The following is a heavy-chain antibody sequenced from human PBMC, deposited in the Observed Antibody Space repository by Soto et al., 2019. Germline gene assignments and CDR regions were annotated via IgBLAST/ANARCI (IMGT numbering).Heavy chain of an antibody. J-gene: IGHJ4*02. CDR1: GGSISSGGYY. D-gene: IGHD6-13*01. Sequence: QVQLQESGPGLVKPSQTLSLTCTVSGGSISSGGYYWSWIRQHPGKGLEWIGYIYYSGSTYYNPSLKSRVTISVDTSKNQFSLKLSSVTAAATAVYYCARMIAAAGPPFDYWGQGTLVTVSS. CDR2: IYYSGST. CDR3: ARMIAAAGPPFDY. V-gene: IGHV4-31*03.